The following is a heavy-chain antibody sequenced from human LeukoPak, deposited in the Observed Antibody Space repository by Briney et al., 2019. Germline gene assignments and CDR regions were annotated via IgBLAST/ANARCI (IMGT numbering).Heavy chain of an antibody. CDR2: INWNGDGT. CDR3: ARDRYYDTSGFLDY. D-gene: IGHD3-22*01. J-gene: IGHJ4*02. V-gene: IGHV3-20*04. CDR1: GFPFDYYG. Sequence: GGSLRLSSAASGFPFDYYGMSWVRQAPGKGLEWVSGINWNGDGTDYADSMKGRFTISRDNAKNSLYLQMNSLRAEDTALYYCARDRYYDTSGFLDYWGQGTLVTVSS.